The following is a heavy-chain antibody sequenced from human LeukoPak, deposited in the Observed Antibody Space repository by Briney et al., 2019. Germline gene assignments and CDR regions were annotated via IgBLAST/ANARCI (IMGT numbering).Heavy chain of an antibody. CDR3: ARDFGYYDFWSGYLLMDV. J-gene: IGHJ6*03. CDR1: GFTFSSYW. V-gene: IGHV3-7*01. CDR2: IKQDGSEK. Sequence: GGSLRLSCAASGFTFSSYWMSWVRQAPGKGLEWVANIKQDGSEKYYVDSVKGRFTISRDNAKNSLYLQMNSLRAEDTAVYYCARDFGYYDFWSGYLLMDVWGKGTTATVSS. D-gene: IGHD3-3*01.